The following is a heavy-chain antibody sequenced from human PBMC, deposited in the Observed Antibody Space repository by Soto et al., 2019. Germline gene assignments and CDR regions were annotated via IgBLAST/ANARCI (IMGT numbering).Heavy chain of an antibody. Sequence: EVQLLESGGGLVQPGGSLTLSCAASGFTFSDYWMTWVRQAPGKGLEWVANINQDANEKYYVDSVRGRFTISRDNARNSLYLQLNTLGADDTAVYFCTRREAGGPSRFDYWGQGTLVTVSS. CDR2: INQDANEK. CDR3: TRREAGGPSRFDY. CDR1: GFTFSDYW. V-gene: IGHV3-7*01. D-gene: IGHD6-13*01. J-gene: IGHJ4*02.